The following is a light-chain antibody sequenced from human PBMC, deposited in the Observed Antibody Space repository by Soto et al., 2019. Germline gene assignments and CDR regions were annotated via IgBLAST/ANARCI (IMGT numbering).Light chain of an antibody. J-gene: IGKJ3*01. V-gene: IGKV3-11*01. Sequence: EIVLTQSPATLSLSPGDRATLSCRASQSVSSYLTWYQQKPGQAPRLLIYDASNRATGIPARFSGSGSGTDFTLTISSLEPEDFALYYCQQRSNWPLTFGPGTQVEIK. CDR2: DAS. CDR1: QSVSSY. CDR3: QQRSNWPLT.